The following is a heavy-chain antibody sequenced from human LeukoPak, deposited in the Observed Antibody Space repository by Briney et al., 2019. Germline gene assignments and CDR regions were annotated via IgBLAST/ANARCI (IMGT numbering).Heavy chain of an antibody. CDR2: IYSGGNT. D-gene: IGHD3-22*01. J-gene: IGHJ4*02. V-gene: IGHV3-53*01. Sequence: PGGSLRLSCAASRFSVSNYYMSWVRQAPGKGLEWVSVIYSGGNTYYTDSVKGRFTISRDNPKNTVFLQMGSLRGEDTAVYYCARCYYDGSGFYYYFDYWGQGTLVTVSS. CDR3: ARCYYDGSGFYYYFDY. CDR1: RFSVSNYY.